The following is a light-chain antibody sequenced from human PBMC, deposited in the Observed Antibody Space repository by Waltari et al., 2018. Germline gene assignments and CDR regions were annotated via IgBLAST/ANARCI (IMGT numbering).Light chain of an antibody. CDR1: SSNFGSNT. Sequence: QSVLTQPPSASGTPGQRVTISCSGSSSNFGSNTVSWYQQLPGTATKLLIYTNHQRPAGVPDRCSCSKSGPSAILNVTGLQAEDEADYYCQSYDSSLRGSRVFGGGTKLTVL. V-gene: IGLV1-44*01. CDR2: TNH. J-gene: IGLJ3*02. CDR3: QSYDSSLRGSRV.